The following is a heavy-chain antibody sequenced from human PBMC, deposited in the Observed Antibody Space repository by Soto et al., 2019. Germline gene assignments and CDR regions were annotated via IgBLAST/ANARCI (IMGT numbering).Heavy chain of an antibody. CDR1: GFTFSSYG. CDR3: AKHRGDGHNYPYYYGMDV. Sequence: GGSLRLSCAASGFTFSSYGMHWVRQAPGKGLEWVAVISYDGSNKYYADSVKGRFTISRDNSKNTLYLKMNSLRAEDTAVYYCAKHRGDGHNYPYYYGMDVWAQVTTVTVSS. CDR2: ISYDGSNK. V-gene: IGHV3-30*18. D-gene: IGHD3-10*01. J-gene: IGHJ6*02.